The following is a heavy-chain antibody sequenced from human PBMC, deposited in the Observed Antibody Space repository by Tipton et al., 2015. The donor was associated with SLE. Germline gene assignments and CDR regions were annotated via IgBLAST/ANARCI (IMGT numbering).Heavy chain of an antibody. D-gene: IGHD3-16*01. Sequence: SLRLSCAASGFSFASYWMHWVRQVSGKGLVWVSRISRDVITTDYADSVKGRFTLSRDNAKNTLYLQMNSLRADDTAVYYCARGGSASPMGYEFWGQGTLVTVSS. CDR2: ISRDVITT. CDR1: GFSFASYW. V-gene: IGHV3-74*01. J-gene: IGHJ4*02. CDR3: ARGGSASPMGYEF.